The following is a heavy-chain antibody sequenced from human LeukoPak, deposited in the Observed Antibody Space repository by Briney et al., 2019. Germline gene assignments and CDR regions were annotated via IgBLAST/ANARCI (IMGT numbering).Heavy chain of an antibody. CDR3: ARRYVSGSDFDF. D-gene: IGHD3-10*01. CDR1: GGSISSQY. V-gene: IGHV4-59*08. CDR2: IYYSGNA. J-gene: IGHJ3*01. Sequence: PSETLSLTCSVSGGSISSQYWSWVRQPPGKGLEWIGYIYYSGNANYNPSLKSRVTISVDTSKNQFSLKMTSVTAADTAVYYCARRYVSGSDFDFWGQGTMVTVSS.